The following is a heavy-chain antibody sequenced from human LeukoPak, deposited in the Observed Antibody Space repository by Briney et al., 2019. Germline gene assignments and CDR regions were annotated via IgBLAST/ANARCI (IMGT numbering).Heavy chain of an antibody. J-gene: IGHJ6*03. Sequence: ASVKVSCKASGYTFTSYDINWLRQATGQGRDGMGWMNPNNGNTGHAPKFQGRVTMPRTTSISTAYMELSSLRSEDTAVYFCARKGPANYYYYYLDVWGKGTTVTVSS. V-gene: IGHV1-8*01. CDR1: GYTFTSYD. CDR3: ARKGPANYYYYYLDV. D-gene: IGHD2-2*01. CDR2: MNPNNGNT.